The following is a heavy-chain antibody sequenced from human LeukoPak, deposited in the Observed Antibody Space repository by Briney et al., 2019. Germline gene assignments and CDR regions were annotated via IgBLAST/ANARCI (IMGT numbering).Heavy chain of an antibody. J-gene: IGHJ4*02. Sequence: PGGSLRLSCAASGFTFSSYSMNWVRQAPGKGLEWVSYISSSSSTIYYADSVKGRFTISRDNAKNSLYLQMNSLRAEDTAVYYCARGSRGYSYGLVDYWGQGTLVTVSS. CDR2: ISSSSSTI. V-gene: IGHV3-48*04. CDR3: ARGSRGYSYGLVDY. D-gene: IGHD5-18*01. CDR1: GFTFSSYS.